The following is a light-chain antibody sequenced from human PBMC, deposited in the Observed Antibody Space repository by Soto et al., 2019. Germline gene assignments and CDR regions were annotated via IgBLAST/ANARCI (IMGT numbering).Light chain of an antibody. CDR3: GSYAGGSRV. CDR2: EVG. J-gene: IGLJ1*01. Sequence: QSVLTQPASASGSPGQSITISCTGTSRDVGAYKLVSWYQQHPGKAPKLIIYEVGERPSGASNRFSGSKSGNTASLTISGLQAEDEAYYYCGSYAGGSRVFGTGTKVTVL. CDR1: SRDVGAYKL. V-gene: IGLV2-23*02.